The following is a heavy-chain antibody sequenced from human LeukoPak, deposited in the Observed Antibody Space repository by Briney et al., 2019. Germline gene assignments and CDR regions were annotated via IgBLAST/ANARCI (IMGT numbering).Heavy chain of an antibody. D-gene: IGHD3-10*01. Sequence: GGSLRLSCAASGFPFSSYGMHWVRQAPGKGLEWVAFIRYDGSNKYYADSVKGRFTISRDNSKNTLYLQMNSLRAEDTAVYYCAKDPITMVRGVIITYYYYYMDVWGKGTTVTVSS. J-gene: IGHJ6*03. CDR1: GFPFSSYG. CDR2: IRYDGSNK. V-gene: IGHV3-30*02. CDR3: AKDPITMVRGVIITYYYYYMDV.